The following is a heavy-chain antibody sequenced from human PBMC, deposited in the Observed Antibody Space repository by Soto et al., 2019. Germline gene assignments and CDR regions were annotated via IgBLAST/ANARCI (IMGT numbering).Heavy chain of an antibody. V-gene: IGHV4-31*03. D-gene: IGHD2-2*01. CDR1: GGSISSGGYY. CDR3: ARVRGNPLPGWFDP. Sequence: QVQLQESGPGLVKPSQTLSLTCTVSGGSISSGGYYWSWIRQHPGKGLEWIGYIYHSGTTYYNPSLQRRVTISVDTSKNQFSLKLTSVTAADTAVYYCARVRGNPLPGWFDPWGQGTLVTVSS. J-gene: IGHJ5*02. CDR2: IYHSGTT.